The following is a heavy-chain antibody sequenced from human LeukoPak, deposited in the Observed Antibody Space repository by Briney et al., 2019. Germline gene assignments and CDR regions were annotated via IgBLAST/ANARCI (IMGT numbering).Heavy chain of an antibody. CDR2: IYYSGST. Sequence: SETLSLTCTVSGGSISGGGYYWSWIRQHPGKGLEWIGYIYYSGSTYYNPSLKSRVTISVDTSKNQFSLKLSSVTAADTAVYYCASLVLRYFDWSGGYFDYWGQGTLVTVSS. J-gene: IGHJ4*02. CDR3: ASLVLRYFDWSGGYFDY. D-gene: IGHD3-9*01. CDR1: GGSISGGGYY. V-gene: IGHV4-31*03.